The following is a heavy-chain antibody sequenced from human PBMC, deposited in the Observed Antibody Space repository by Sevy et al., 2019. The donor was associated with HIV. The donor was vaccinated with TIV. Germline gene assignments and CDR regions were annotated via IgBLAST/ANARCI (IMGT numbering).Heavy chain of an antibody. J-gene: IGHJ4*02. Sequence: ASVKVSCKAPGDTLTNNYMHWVRQAPGQGLEWMGIIDPSGGNTSYAQKFQGRVTMTRETSTGTLYMDLSSLRSEDTAVYYCVRADPAQHFDSWGQGTLVTVSS. CDR3: VRADPAQHFDS. CDR2: IDPSGGNT. CDR1: GDTLTNNY. V-gene: IGHV1-46*01.